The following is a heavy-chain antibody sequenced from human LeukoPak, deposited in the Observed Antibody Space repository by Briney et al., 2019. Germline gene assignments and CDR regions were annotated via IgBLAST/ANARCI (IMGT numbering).Heavy chain of an antibody. J-gene: IGHJ5*02. CDR2: IYYSGST. V-gene: IGHV4-59*01. Sequence: SETLSLTCTVSGGSINSYYWSWIRQPPGKGLEWLGYIYYSGSTNYNPSLKSRVTISVDTSKNQFSLKMSSVTAADTAVYYCARARDGHINNWFDPWGQGTLVTVSS. CDR1: GGSINSYY. D-gene: IGHD5-24*01. CDR3: ARARDGHINNWFDP.